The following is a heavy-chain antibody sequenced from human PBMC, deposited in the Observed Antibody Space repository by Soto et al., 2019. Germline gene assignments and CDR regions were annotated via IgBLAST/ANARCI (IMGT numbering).Heavy chain of an antibody. CDR3: ARLAPPTVPQDYCYGMDV. V-gene: IGHV1-69*06. D-gene: IGHD4-17*01. J-gene: IGHJ6*02. Sequence: QVQLVQSGAEVKKPGSSVKVSCKASGGTFSSYAISWVRQAPGQGLEWMGGIIPIFGTANYAQKFQGRVTITADKSTSTAYMELSSLRSEDTAVYYCARLAPPTVPQDYCYGMDVWGQGTTVTVSS. CDR1: GGTFSSYA. CDR2: IIPIFGTA.